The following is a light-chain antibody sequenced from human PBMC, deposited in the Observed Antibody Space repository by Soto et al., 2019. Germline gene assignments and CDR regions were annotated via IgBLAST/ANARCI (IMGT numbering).Light chain of an antibody. CDR3: QQSYSTPRM. CDR2: AVS. CDR1: QSISSY. V-gene: IGKV1-39*01. J-gene: IGKJ1*01. Sequence: DIQMTQSPSSLSASVGDRVTITCRASQSISSYLNWYQQKPGKAPKLPIYAVSSLHSGFPSRFSGSGSRTDFTLTISSLQPEDFAPYYCQQSYSTPRMFGQGTKVQIK.